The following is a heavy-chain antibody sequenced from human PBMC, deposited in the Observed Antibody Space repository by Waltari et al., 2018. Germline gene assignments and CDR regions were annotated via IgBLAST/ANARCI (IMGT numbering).Heavy chain of an antibody. J-gene: IGHJ6*02. CDR1: GFTFDIYG. V-gene: IGHV3-23*01. D-gene: IGHD3-16*01. CDR3: ARQKKGVGGTNGMDV. Sequence: QLLESGGDLLQPGGSLTLSCVASGFTFDIYGIPSVRQAPGKGLGWVSSISNTGGTIYYAESVKGRFTVSRDNFKKTVYLHMDSLSAEDAAVYFCARQKKGVGGTNGMDVWGQGTTVAVSS. CDR2: ISNTGGTI.